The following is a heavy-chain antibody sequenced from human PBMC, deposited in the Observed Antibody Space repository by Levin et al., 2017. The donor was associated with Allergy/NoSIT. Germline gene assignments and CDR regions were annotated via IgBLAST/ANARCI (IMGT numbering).Heavy chain of an antibody. J-gene: IGHJ4*02. CDR3: AREDTSMVESTLLDY. CDR2: IKGDGSSI. D-gene: IGHD5-18*01. CDR1: GFTFSSCW. V-gene: IGHV3-74*01. Sequence: GGSLRLSCAASGFTFSSCWMHWVRQAPGKGLVWVSRIKGDGSSISYADSVKGRFTISRDNAKNTLYLQMNSLSGEDTAVYYCAREDTSMVESTLLDYWGQGTLVTVSS.